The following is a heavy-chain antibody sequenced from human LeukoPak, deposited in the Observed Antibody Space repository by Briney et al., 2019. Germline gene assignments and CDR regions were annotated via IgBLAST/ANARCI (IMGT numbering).Heavy chain of an antibody. CDR1: GFTFSSYE. V-gene: IGHV3-48*03. Sequence: GGSLRLSCAASGFTFSSYEMIWVRQAPGKGLEWISYISSSGYTIYYADSVKGRFTVSRDNAKNTLYLQMNGLRAEDTAVYYCFESGSYAFDIWGQGTMVTVSS. CDR2: ISSSGYTI. J-gene: IGHJ3*02. CDR3: FESGSYAFDI. D-gene: IGHD1-26*01.